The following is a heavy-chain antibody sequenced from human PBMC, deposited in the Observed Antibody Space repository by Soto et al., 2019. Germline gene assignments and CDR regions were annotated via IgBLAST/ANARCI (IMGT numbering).Heavy chain of an antibody. Sequence: ASVKVSCKASGYTFTSYYMHWVRQAPGQGLEWMGIINPSGGSTSYAQKFQGRVTMTRDTSTSTVYMEMSSLRSEDTAVYYCAGPFLAISVAVELEENYYYGMDVWGQGTTITVSS. D-gene: IGHD6-19*01. CDR1: GYTFTSYY. J-gene: IGHJ6*02. CDR3: AGPFLAISVAVELEENYYYGMDV. CDR2: INPSGGST. V-gene: IGHV1-46*01.